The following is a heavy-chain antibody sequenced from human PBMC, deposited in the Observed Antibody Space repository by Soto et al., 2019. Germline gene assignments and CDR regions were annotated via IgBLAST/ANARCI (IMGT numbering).Heavy chain of an antibody. CDR2: IWYDGGNK. CDR3: ARGSGHNCYYMDV. Sequence: VAVIWYDGGNKFCADSVKGRFSISRDNSKNTLFLEMNSLRAEDTAVYYCARGSGHNCYYMDVWGKGTTVTVSS. V-gene: IGHV3-33*01. J-gene: IGHJ6*03.